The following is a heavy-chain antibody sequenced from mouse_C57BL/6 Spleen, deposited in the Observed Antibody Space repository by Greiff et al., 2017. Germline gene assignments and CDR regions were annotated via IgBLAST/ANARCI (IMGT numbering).Heavy chain of an antibody. CDR3: ARSPMITTEWYFDV. Sequence: VQLQQPGAELVKPGASVKLSCKASGYTFTSYWMHWVKQRPGQGLEWIGMIHPNSGSTNYNEKFKSKATLTVDKSSSTAYMQLSSLTSEDSAVYYCARSPMITTEWYFDVWGTGTTVTVAS. CDR1: GYTFTSYW. V-gene: IGHV1-64*01. J-gene: IGHJ1*03. CDR2: IHPNSGST. D-gene: IGHD2-4*01.